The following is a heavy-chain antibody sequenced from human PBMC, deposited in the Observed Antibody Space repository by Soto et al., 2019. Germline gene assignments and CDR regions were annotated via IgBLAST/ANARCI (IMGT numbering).Heavy chain of an antibody. CDR2: IYAGGST. V-gene: IGHV3-66*01. J-gene: IGHJ5*02. CDR1: GSTVSSSY. D-gene: IGHD4-17*01. Sequence: LRLSCAVSGSTVSSSYMRWVRQAPGKGLEWVSVIYAGGSTYYTDSVKGRFTISRDNSKSTVYLQMNNLRVEDTALYYCARVSKGPTPSWGQGALVTVSS. CDR3: ARVSKGPTPS.